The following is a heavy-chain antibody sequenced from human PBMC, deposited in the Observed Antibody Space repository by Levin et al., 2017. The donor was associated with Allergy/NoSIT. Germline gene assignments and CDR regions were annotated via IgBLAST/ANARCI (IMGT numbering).Heavy chain of an antibody. CDR2: INPDGGGT. CDR3: ARGLLIVPWLGY. Sequence: GASVKVSCKASGYTFTGYYMHWVRQAPGQGLEWVGWINPDGGGTHYAQKFQGRVTMTSDTSISTAFMELRRLRSDDTAVYYCARGLLIVPWLGYWGQGSLVTVSS. D-gene: IGHD2-8*01. V-gene: IGHV1-2*02. CDR1: GYTFTGYY. J-gene: IGHJ4*02.